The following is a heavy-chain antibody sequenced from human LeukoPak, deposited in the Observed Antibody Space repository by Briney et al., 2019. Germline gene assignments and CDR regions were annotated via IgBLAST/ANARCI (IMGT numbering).Heavy chain of an antibody. V-gene: IGHV3-30-3*01. D-gene: IGHD5-18*01. CDR1: GFIFSNHP. Sequence: GRSLRLSCAASGFIFSNHPMHWVRQAPGKGLEWVAVVSSDANNEWYADSMKGRFTISRDNSKNTLYLQMNSLRAEDTAVYYCAKESSGYGQLGYFDYWGQGTLVTVSS. CDR2: VSSDANNE. CDR3: AKESSGYGQLGYFDY. J-gene: IGHJ4*02.